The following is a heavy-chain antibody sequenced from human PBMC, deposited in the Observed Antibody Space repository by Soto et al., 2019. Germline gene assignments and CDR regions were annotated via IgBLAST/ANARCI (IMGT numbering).Heavy chain of an antibody. V-gene: IGHV4-34*01. J-gene: IGHJ6*03. CDR1: GGSFSGYY. CDR2: INHSGST. CDR3: ARGTKGRGLYCSSTSCYGYADYYYYYMDV. Sequence: SETLSLTCAVYGGSFSGYYWSWIRQPPGKGLEWIGEINHSGSTNYNPSLKSRVTISVDTSKNQFSLKLSSVTAADTAVYYCARGTKGRGLYCSSTSCYGYADYYYYYMDVWGKGTTVTVSS. D-gene: IGHD2-2*01.